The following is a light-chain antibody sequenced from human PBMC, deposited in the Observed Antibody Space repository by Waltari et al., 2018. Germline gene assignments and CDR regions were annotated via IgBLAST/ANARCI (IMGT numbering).Light chain of an antibody. CDR3: SSYTSSNSYV. CDR2: DVS. Sequence: QSALTQPASVSGSPGQSITISCTGTSSDVGGYNYGSWYQQHPGKGPKLMTYDVSNRPSGVPNRFSGSKSGNTASLTISGLQAEDEADYYCSSYTSSNSYVFGTGTKVTVL. V-gene: IGLV2-14*03. CDR1: SSDVGGYNY. J-gene: IGLJ1*01.